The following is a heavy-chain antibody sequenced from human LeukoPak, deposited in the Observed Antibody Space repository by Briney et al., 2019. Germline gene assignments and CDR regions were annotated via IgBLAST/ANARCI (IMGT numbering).Heavy chain of an antibody. V-gene: IGHV4-34*01. CDR2: IDHSGST. CDR3: ARGGLLWFGELFTNWFDP. J-gene: IGHJ5*02. D-gene: IGHD3-10*01. Sequence: PSETLSLTCAVYGGSFSGYYWSWVRQPPGKGLEWIGEIDHSGSTNYNPSLKSRVTISVDTSKNQFSLKLSSVTAADTAVYYCARGGLLWFGELFTNWFDPWGQGTLVTVSS. CDR1: GGSFSGYY.